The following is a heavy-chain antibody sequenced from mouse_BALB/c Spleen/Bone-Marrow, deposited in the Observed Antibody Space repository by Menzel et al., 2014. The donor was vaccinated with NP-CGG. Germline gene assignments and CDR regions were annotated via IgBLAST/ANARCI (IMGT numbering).Heavy chain of an antibody. CDR1: GYAFTDYL. D-gene: IGHD2-3*01. V-gene: IGHV1-54*01. Sequence: VQRVESGAELVRPGTSVKASCKASGYAFTDYLMVWLKQRPGQGLEWIGVINPGSGSTNYNEKFKDKATLTADKSPSTAYMQLSSLTSDDSAVYFCARYDGYFDYWGQGTILTVSS. CDR3: ARYDGYFDY. CDR2: INPGSGST. J-gene: IGHJ2*01.